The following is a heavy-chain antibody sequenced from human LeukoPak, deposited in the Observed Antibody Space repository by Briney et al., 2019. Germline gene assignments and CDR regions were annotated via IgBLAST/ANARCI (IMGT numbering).Heavy chain of an antibody. CDR1: GGTFSSYA. CDR2: IIPIFGTA. D-gene: IGHD2-2*01. V-gene: IGHV1-69*05. Sequence: ASVKVSCKASGGTFSSYAISWVRQAPGQGLEWMGGIIPIFGTANYAQKFQGRVTLTRNTAMGTAYMELSNLRSEDTAVYYCASEYCPNTTCYWGGLGVWGQGTTVTVSS. J-gene: IGHJ6*02. CDR3: ASEYCPNTTCYWGGLGV.